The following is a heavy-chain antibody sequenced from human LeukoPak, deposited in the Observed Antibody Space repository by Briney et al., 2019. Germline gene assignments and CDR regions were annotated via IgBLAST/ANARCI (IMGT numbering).Heavy chain of an antibody. CDR2: INPNSGGT. D-gene: IGHD3-9*01. J-gene: IGHJ5*02. CDR3: ARGHYDILTGYYLYNWFDP. V-gene: IGHV1-2*02. CDR1: GYTFTGYY. Sequence: GASVKVSCKASGYTFTGYYMHWVRQAPGQGLEWMRWINPNSGGTNYAQKFQGRVTMTRDTSISTAYMELSRLRSDDTAVYYCARGHYDILTGYYLYNWFDPWGQGTLVIVSS.